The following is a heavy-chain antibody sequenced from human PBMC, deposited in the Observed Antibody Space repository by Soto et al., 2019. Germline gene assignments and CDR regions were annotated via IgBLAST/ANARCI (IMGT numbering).Heavy chain of an antibody. CDR3: AAYSSLDY. D-gene: IGHD6-13*01. J-gene: IGHJ4*02. V-gene: IGHV3-53*01. Sequence: PGGSLRLSCAASGFTFSSYALSWVRQAPGKGLEWVSIIYSGGGTYYADSVKGRFTISRDNSKNTLYLQMNTLRAEDTAVYYCAAYSSLDYWGQGTLVTVSS. CDR2: IYSGGGT. CDR1: GFTFSSYA.